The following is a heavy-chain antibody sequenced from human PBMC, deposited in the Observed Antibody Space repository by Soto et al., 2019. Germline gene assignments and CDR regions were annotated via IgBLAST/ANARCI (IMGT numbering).Heavy chain of an antibody. J-gene: IGHJ6*03. D-gene: IGHD2-2*01. CDR1: GFTFSSYW. V-gene: IGHV3-7*01. CDR3: ARDRRPIVVVPAAMLHYYYYMDV. CDR2: IKQDGSEK. Sequence: GGSLRLSCAASGFTFSSYWMSWVRQAPGKGLEWVANIKQDGSEKYYVDSVKGRFTISRDNAKNSLYLQMNSLRAEDTAVYYCARDRRPIVVVPAAMLHYYYYMDVWGKGTTVTVSS.